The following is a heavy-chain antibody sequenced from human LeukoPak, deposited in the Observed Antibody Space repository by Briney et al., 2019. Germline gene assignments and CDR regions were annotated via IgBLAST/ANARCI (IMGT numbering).Heavy chain of an antibody. V-gene: IGHV4-59*08. Sequence: SETLSLTCTVSGGSISSYYWSWIRQPPGKGLEWIGYIYYSGSTNYNPSLKSRVTISVDTSKNQFSLKLSSVTAAGTAVYYCARVRDGYNYLDYWGQGTLVTVSS. CDR1: GGSISSYY. CDR2: IYYSGST. CDR3: ARVRDGYNYLDY. J-gene: IGHJ4*02. D-gene: IGHD5-24*01.